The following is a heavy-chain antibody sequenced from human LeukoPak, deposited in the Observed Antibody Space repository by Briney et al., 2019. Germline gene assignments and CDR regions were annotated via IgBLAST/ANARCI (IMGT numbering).Heavy chain of an antibody. CDR3: ARASFDH. CDR2: ISTYNGNT. Sequence: GASVKVSCKASGYTFVTYGINWVRQALGQGPEWIGWISTYNGNTKYALKFQDRVTLTRDTSTTTAYMELKSLTSDDRAVYYCARASFDHWGQGTLVIVSS. V-gene: IGHV1-18*01. J-gene: IGHJ4*02. CDR1: GYTFVTYG.